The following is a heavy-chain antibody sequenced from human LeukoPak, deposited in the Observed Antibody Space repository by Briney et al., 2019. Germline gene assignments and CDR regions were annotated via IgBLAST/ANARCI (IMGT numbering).Heavy chain of an antibody. D-gene: IGHD3-22*01. CDR2: IYYSGST. V-gene: IGHV4-31*03. J-gene: IGHJ6*02. Sequence: PSQTLSLTCTVSGGSISSGGYYWSWIRQHPGKGLEWIGYIYYSGSTYYNPSLKSRVTISVDTSKNQFSLKLSSVTAADTAVYYCTRDCIRHDSSGYYYYYGMDVWGQGTTVTVSS. CDR1: GGSISSGGYY. CDR3: TRDCIRHDSSGYYYYYGMDV.